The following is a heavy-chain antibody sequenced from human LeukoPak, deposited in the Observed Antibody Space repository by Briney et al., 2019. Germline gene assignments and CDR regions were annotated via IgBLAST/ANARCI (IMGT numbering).Heavy chain of an antibody. CDR2: IKQDGSEK. Sequence: GGSLRLSCGASGFTFSSYWMSWVRQAPGKGLEWVANIKQDGSEKYYVDSVKGRFTISRDNAKNSVYLQMDSLRGEDTAVYYCARGYCSGGSCYSGPLFYFDDWGQGTLVTVST. V-gene: IGHV3-7*01. CDR1: GFTFSSYW. J-gene: IGHJ4*02. D-gene: IGHD2-15*01. CDR3: ARGYCSGGSCYSGPLFYFDD.